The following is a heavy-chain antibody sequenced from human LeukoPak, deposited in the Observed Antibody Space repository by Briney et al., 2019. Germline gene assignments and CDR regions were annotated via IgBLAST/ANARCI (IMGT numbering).Heavy chain of an antibody. CDR3: ASPHGISGSYWPYYYYGMDV. CDR2: INPSGGST. J-gene: IGHJ6*02. V-gene: IGHV1-46*01. Sequence: ASVKVSCKASGYTFTSYYMHWVRQAPGQGLEWMGIINPSGGSTSYAQKFQGRVTITADESTSTAYMELSSLRSEDTAVYYCASPHGISGSYWPYYYYGMDVWGQGTTVTVSS. CDR1: GYTFTSYY. D-gene: IGHD1-26*01.